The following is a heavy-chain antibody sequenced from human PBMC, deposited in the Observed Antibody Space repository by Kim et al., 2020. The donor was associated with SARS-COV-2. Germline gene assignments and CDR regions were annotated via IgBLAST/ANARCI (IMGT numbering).Heavy chain of an antibody. CDR1: GGSISSSTYY. CDR2: IYYNGNT. D-gene: IGHD5-18*01. CDR3: SRTFSQYTYGLFFF. V-gene: IGHV4-39*07. J-gene: IGHJ2*01. Sequence: SETLSLTCAVSGGSISSSTYYWGWIRQPPGKGLEWIGSIYYNGNTYYNPSLNSRVTVSFDTSKSQFSLKLSSVTAADTAVEYCSRTFSQYTYGLFFFWG.